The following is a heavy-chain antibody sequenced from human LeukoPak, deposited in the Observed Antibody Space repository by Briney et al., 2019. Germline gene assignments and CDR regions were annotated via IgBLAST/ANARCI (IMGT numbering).Heavy chain of an antibody. CDR1: GFTFSSYS. J-gene: IGHJ4*02. V-gene: IGHV3-21*01. D-gene: IGHD1-26*01. Sequence: KSGGSLRLSCAASGFTFSSYSMDWVRQAPGKGLEWVSSISSSSSYIYYADSVKGRFTISRDNAKNSLYLQMNSLRAEDTAVYYCARGASKQLFYFDYWGQGTLVTVSS. CDR2: ISSSSSYI. CDR3: ARGASKQLFYFDY.